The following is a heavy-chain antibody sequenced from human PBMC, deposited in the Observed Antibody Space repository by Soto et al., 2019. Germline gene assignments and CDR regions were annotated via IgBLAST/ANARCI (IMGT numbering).Heavy chain of an antibody. CDR1: GGSFSGYY. D-gene: IGHD2-8*01. CDR2: INYGGSA. Sequence: QVQLQQWGAGLLKPSETLSLTCAVSGGSFSGYYWSWVRQPPGKGLEWIGEINYGGSARYNPSLKSRVIMTVDSSRKQFSLQVTSVTAADTAVYYCATTQRVSYNSDDSRVTTGWFGPWGQGTLVTVST. CDR3: ATTQRVSYNSDDSRVTTGWFGP. V-gene: IGHV4-34*02. J-gene: IGHJ5*02.